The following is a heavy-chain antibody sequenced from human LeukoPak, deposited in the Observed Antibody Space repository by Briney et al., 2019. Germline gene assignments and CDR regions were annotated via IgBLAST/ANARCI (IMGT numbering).Heavy chain of an antibody. CDR2: IYYSGST. D-gene: IGHD3-22*01. CDR1: GGSISSYY. CDR3: AREFITNDAFDI. V-gene: IGHV4-59*01. Sequence: PSETLSLTCTVSGGSISSYYWSWIRQPPGKGLEWIGYIYYSGSTNYNPSLKSRVTISVDTSKNQFSLKLSSVTAADTAVYYCAREFITNDAFDIWGQGTMVTVSS. J-gene: IGHJ3*02.